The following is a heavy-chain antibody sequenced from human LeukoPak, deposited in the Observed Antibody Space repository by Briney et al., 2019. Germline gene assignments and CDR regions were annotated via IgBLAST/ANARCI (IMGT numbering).Heavy chain of an antibody. CDR2: ISSSGSTI. V-gene: IGHV3-48*04. Sequence: GGSLRLSCAASGFTFSSYSMNWVRQAPGKGLEWVSYISSSGSTIYYADSVKGRFTISRDNAKNSLYLQMNSLRAEDTAVYYCARFFRDGYNSRGAKSYYFDYWGQGTLVTISS. CDR3: ARFFRDGYNSRGAKSYYFDY. J-gene: IGHJ4*02. D-gene: IGHD5-24*01. CDR1: GFTFSSYS.